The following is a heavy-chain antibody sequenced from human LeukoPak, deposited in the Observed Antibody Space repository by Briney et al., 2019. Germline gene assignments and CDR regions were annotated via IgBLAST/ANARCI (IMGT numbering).Heavy chain of an antibody. CDR2: INHSGST. CDR3: ARGRRYYYDSSGYFF. Sequence: SETLSLTCAVYGGSFSGYYWSWIRQPPGKGLEWIGEINHSGSTNYNPSLKSRVTISVDTSKNQFSLKLGSVTAADTAVYYCARGRRYYYDSSGYFFWGQGTLVTVSS. J-gene: IGHJ4*02. D-gene: IGHD3-22*01. CDR1: GGSFSGYY. V-gene: IGHV4-34*01.